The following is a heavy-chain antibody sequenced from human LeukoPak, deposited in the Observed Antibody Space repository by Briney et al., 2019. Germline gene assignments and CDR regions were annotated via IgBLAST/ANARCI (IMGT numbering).Heavy chain of an antibody. CDR2: ISSSSSYI. J-gene: IGHJ4*02. D-gene: IGHD6-19*01. CDR3: ARDLEGQWLVFDY. V-gene: IGHV3-21*01. CDR1: GFTFSSYS. Sequence: GSLRLSCAASGFTFSSYSMNWVRQAPGKGLEWVSSISSSSSYIYYADSVKGRFTISRDNAKNSLYLQMNSLRAEDTAVYYCARDLEGQWLVFDYWGQGTLVTVSS.